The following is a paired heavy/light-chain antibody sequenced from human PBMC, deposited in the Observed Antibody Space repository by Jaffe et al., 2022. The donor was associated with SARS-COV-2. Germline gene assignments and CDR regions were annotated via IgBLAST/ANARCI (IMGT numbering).Light chain of an antibody. V-gene: IGKV1-39*01. CDR2: SAS. Sequence: DIQMTQSPSSLSASVGDKVTFTCRASQSISAYLNWYQQKPGKPPKLLIYSASSLQSGVPSRFSGSGFGTDFSLTISSLQPEDFATYFCQQTYSSPLTFGQGTKVEMK. CDR3: QQTYSSPLT. CDR1: QSISAY. J-gene: IGKJ1*01.
Heavy chain of an antibody. CDR1: EFTFSNFA. D-gene: IGHD2-8*01. CDR2: IGGTGTDT. CDR3: VKDQFPRNGRFDAFDI. Sequence: EGQMLESGGGLVQPGGSLRLSCVASEFTFSNFAMSWVRQAPEKGLEWVSSIGGTGTDTYYADSVKGRFAISRDNSKNTLYLQMNSLRAEDTAVYYCVKDQFPRNGRFDAFDIWGQGTMVAVSS. V-gene: IGHV3-23*01. J-gene: IGHJ3*02.